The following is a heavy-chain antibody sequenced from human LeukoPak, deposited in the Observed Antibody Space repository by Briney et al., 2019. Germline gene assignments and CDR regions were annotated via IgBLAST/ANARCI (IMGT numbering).Heavy chain of an antibody. V-gene: IGHV3-33*08. CDR1: GFTFSSYW. D-gene: IGHD3-22*01. CDR3: ARDGIVVATPFDY. Sequence: PGGSLRLSCAASGFTFSSYWMHWVRQAPGKGLEWVAVIWYDGSNKYYADSVKGRFTISRDNSKNTLYLQMNSLRAEDTAVYYCARDGIVVATPFDYWGQGTLVTVSS. J-gene: IGHJ4*02. CDR2: IWYDGSNK.